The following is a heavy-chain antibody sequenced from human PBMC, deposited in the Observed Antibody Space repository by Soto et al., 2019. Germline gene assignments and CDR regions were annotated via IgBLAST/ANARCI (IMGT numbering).Heavy chain of an antibody. CDR2: ISPSSGHI. Sequence: EVHLVESGGGLVKPGGSLRLSCAVSGFTFSSCTMNWVRQAPGKGLEWVSSISPSSGHIYYADSVKGRFTISRDNAKKSQLLQMNSLRGADTAVYYCSGCSGGACHKHYGMDVWGQGTKVAVSS. D-gene: IGHD2-15*01. J-gene: IGHJ6*02. V-gene: IGHV3-21*01. CDR1: GFTFSSCT. CDR3: SGCSGGACHKHYGMDV.